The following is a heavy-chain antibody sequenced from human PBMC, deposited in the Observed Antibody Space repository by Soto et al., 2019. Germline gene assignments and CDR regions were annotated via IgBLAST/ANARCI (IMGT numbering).Heavy chain of an antibody. V-gene: IGHV4-30-4*01. CDR3: ARVAIVGANFDY. D-gene: IGHD1-26*01. CDR2: IYYSGST. CDR1: GVSFSGDYY. J-gene: IGHJ4*02. Sequence: SETLSLTCAVYGVSFSGDYYWSWIRQPPGKGLEWIGYIYYSGSTYYNPSLKSRVTISVDTSKNQFSLKLSSVTAADTAVYYCARVAIVGANFDYWGQGTLVTVSS.